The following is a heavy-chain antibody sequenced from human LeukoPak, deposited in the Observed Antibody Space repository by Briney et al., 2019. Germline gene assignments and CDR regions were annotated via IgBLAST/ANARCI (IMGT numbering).Heavy chain of an antibody. V-gene: IGHV4-39*07. CDR3: ATTLTVSYGTFDY. Sequence: SETLSLTCTVSGGSISSSSYYWGWIRQPPGKGLEWIGSIYYSGSTYYNPSLKSRVTISVDTSKNQFSLKLSSVTAADTAVYYCATTLTVSYGTFDYWGQGTLVTVSS. CDR1: GGSISSSSYY. J-gene: IGHJ4*02. CDR2: IYYSGST. D-gene: IGHD5-18*01.